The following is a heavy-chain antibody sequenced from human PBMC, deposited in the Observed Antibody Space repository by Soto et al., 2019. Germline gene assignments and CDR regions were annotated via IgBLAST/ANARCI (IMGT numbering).Heavy chain of an antibody. V-gene: IGHV1-69*01. D-gene: IGHD3-16*02. Sequence: QVQLVQSGAEVKKPGSSVKVSCKASGGTLRSYSISWVRQATGQGLEWMGGIIPIFGTANYAQKFQGRVTIIAYESTSTAYMELTNLKSEDTAVNYCARNRLGGKLPSYNWFDPGGQGTLVTISS. J-gene: IGHJ5*02. CDR2: IIPIFGTA. CDR3: ARNRLGGKLPSYNWFDP. CDR1: GGTLRSYS.